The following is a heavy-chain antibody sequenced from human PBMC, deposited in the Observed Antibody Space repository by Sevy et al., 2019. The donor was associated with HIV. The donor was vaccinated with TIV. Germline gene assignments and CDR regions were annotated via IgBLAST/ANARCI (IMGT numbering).Heavy chain of an antibody. D-gene: IGHD3-10*01. J-gene: IGHJ4*02. Sequence: GGSLRLSCAASGFTFSSYSMNWVRQAPGKGLEWVSFIGYDGNKIFYADSVRGRFTVSRDNSKNTLYLQMNSLSTEDTAVYYCVKDPHYDFFDYWGQGILVTVSS. CDR2: IGYDGNKI. CDR1: GFTFSSYS. CDR3: VKDPHYDFFDY. V-gene: IGHV3-30*02.